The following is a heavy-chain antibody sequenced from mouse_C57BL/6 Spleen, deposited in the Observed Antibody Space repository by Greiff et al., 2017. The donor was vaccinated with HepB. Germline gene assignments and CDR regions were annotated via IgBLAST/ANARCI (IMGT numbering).Heavy chain of an antibody. D-gene: IGHD1-3*01. Sequence: LKVSGPELVKPGASVKIPCKASGYTFTDYNMDWVKQSHGKSLEWIGDINPNNGGTIYNQKFKGKATLTVDKSSSTAYMELRSLTSEDTAVYYCARKWGYFDVWGTGTTVTVSS. CDR1: GYTFTDYN. CDR2: INPNNGGT. CDR3: ARKWGYFDV. J-gene: IGHJ1*03. V-gene: IGHV1-18*01.